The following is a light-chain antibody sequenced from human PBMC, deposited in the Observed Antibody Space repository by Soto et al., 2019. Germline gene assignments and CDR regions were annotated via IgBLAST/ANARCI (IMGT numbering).Light chain of an antibody. CDR1: QSVRST. CDR3: QQCNNWPLT. J-gene: IGKJ4*01. Sequence: ERVMTQSPATLSVSPGERATLSCRASQSVRSTLAWYQQKPGQAPRLLIYGASSRATGIPDRFSGSGSGTEFTLTISSLQSEDFAVYYCQQCNNWPLTFGGGTKVDIK. CDR2: GAS. V-gene: IGKV3D-15*01.